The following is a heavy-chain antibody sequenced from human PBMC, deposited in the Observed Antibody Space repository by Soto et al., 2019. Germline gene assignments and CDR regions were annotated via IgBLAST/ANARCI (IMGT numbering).Heavy chain of an antibody. CDR1: GGSVSSANYY. D-gene: IGHD6-19*01. CDR2: IYYTGST. Sequence: SSETLSLTCAVSGGSVSSANYYWSWIRQPPGKGLEWIGYIYYTGSTNYKPSLKSRVTISLDTSKNQFSLRLSSVTAADTAVYFCARGIAVAGEGRFDPWGQGTLVTVSS. CDR3: ARGIAVAGEGRFDP. V-gene: IGHV4-61*01. J-gene: IGHJ5*02.